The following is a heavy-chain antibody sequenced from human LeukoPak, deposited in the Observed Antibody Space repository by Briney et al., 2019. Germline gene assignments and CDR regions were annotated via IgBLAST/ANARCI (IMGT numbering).Heavy chain of an antibody. V-gene: IGHV3-9*01. CDR1: GFTFDDYA. D-gene: IGHD3-22*01. CDR3: AKDLGKQVVLTRAFDV. J-gene: IGHJ3*01. Sequence: GGSLRLSCAASGFTFDDYAMHWVRQGPGKGLEWVSGISWNGGSLLYADSMKGRFTISRDNAKNSLYLQMNSLRAEDTALYYCAKDLGKQVVLTRAFDVWGQGTLVTVSS. CDR2: ISWNGGSL.